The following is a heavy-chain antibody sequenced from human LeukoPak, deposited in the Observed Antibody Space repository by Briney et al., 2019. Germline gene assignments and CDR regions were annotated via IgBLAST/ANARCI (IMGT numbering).Heavy chain of an antibody. J-gene: IGHJ6*03. CDR2: IKQDGSEK. Sequence: GGSLRLSCAASGFTFSSYWMNWVRQAPGKGLEWVANIKQDGSEKYYVDSVRGRVTISRDNAKNSLYLQMNSLRAEDTAVYYCARTSNYDFWSGPYYYFYYMDVWGKGTTVTVSS. CDR1: GFTFSSYW. D-gene: IGHD3-3*01. CDR3: ARTSNYDFWSGPYYYFYYMDV. V-gene: IGHV3-7*01.